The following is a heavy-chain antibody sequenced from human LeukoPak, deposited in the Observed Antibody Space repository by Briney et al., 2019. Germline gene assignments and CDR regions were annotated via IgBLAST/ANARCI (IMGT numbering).Heavy chain of an antibody. CDR1: GINFREAL. J-gene: IGHJ3*01. CDR2: IKTNTDGGTT. CDR3: SLLVA. D-gene: IGHD2-8*02. Sequence: GSLRPPCSTSGINFREALNTWVRQAPGKGLEWVGHIKTNTDGGTTDYATSVKGRFTISRDDSKNTLYLQMNSLKTEDTALYYCSLLVAWGQGTMVTVSS. V-gene: IGHV3-15*01.